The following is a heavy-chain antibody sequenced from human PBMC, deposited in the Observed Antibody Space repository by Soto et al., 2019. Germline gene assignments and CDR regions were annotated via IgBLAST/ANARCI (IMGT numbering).Heavy chain of an antibody. D-gene: IGHD6-13*01. V-gene: IGHV3-23*01. CDR1: GFTFSTYA. CDR2: ISGSGDST. Sequence: EVQLLASGGGLVQPGGSLRLSCAASGFTFSTYAMSWVRQAPGKGLEWVSAISGSGDSTYYADSVKGRFTISRDNSKNTLYLQMNSLRAEDTAVYYCTKAPDGAAAGTGEYFQHWGQGTLVTVSS. CDR3: TKAPDGAAAGTGEYFQH. J-gene: IGHJ1*01.